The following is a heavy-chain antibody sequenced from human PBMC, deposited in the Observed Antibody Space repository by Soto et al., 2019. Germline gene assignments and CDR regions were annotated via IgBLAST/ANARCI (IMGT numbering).Heavy chain of an antibody. CDR3: ARDGNSNDYYYYYGMDV. J-gene: IGHJ6*02. V-gene: IGHV1-18*01. CDR2: ISAYNGNT. CDR1: GYTFTSYG. Sequence: ASVKVSCKASGYTFTSYGISWVRQAPGQGLEWMGWISAYNGNTNYAQKLQGRVTMTTDTSTSTAYMELRSLRSDDTAVYYCARDGNSNDYYYYYGMDVWGQGTTVTVSS. D-gene: IGHD4-4*01.